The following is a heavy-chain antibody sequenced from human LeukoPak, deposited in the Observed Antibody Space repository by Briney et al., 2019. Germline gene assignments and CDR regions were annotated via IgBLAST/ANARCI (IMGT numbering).Heavy chain of an antibody. CDR3: ASRGGSLWEFDY. Sequence: PSETLSLTCAVYGGSFSGYYWSWIRQPPGKGLEWIGYIYYSGSTNYNPSLKSRVTISVDTSKNQFSLKLSSVTAADTAVYYCASRGGSLWEFDYWGQGTLVTVSS. V-gene: IGHV4-59*01. CDR1: GGSFSGYY. CDR2: IYYSGST. J-gene: IGHJ4*02. D-gene: IGHD2-15*01.